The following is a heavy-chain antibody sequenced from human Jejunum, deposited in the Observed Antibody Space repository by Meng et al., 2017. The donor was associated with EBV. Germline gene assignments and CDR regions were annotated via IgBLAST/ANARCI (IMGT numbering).Heavy chain of an antibody. V-gene: IGHV3-15*01. Sequence: EGQLVGFGGGLVKPGESLRLSCASSGFTFTNSHMTWVRQAPGKGLEWVGRIKRTTDGGTTDYAAPVKGRFTISRDDSKNTLYLQMNSLKTEDTAVYYCTDVGGDMIWGQGILVTVSS. CDR1: GFTFTNSH. D-gene: IGHD3-16*01. CDR3: TDVGGDMI. CDR2: IKRTTDGGTT. J-gene: IGHJ4*02.